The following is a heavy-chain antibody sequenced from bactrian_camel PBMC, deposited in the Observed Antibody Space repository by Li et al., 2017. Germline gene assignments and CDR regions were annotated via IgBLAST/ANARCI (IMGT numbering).Heavy chain of an antibody. CDR3: AKHLPNSSWMHY. V-gene: IGHV3S1*01. Sequence: HVQLVESGGDSVQAGGSLRLSCIVSGYTYTGRCMAWFCQAPGKDSEEIASINTGGGTTDYADSVKGRFTVSQDNAKNTLYLQLNSLKIEDTAMYYCAKHLPNSSWMHYWGQGTQVTVS. D-gene: IGHD6*01. CDR2: INTGGGTT. J-gene: IGHJ4*01. CDR1: GYTYTGRC.